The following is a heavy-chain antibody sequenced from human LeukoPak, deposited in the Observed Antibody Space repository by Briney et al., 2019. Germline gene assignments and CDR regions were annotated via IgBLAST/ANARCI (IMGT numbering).Heavy chain of an antibody. CDR3: ARGLAIFGVVIPCAFDI. J-gene: IGHJ3*02. V-gene: IGHV4-34*01. CDR2: INHSGST. D-gene: IGHD3-3*01. Sequence: SETLSLTCAVYGGSFSGYYWSWIRQPPGKGLEWIGEINHSGSTNYNPSLKSRVTISVDTSKNQFSLKLSSVTAADTAVYYCARGLAIFGVVIPCAFDIWGQGTMVTVSS. CDR1: GGSFSGYY.